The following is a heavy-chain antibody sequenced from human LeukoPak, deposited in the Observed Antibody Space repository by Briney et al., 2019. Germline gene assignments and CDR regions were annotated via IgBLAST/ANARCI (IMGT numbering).Heavy chain of an antibody. CDR3: ARDPVPYYYDSSARDY. J-gene: IGHJ4*02. Sequence: GGSLRLSCAASGFTVSSNYMSWVRQAPGKGLEWVSVIYSGGSTYYADSVRGRFTISRHNSKNTLYLQMNSLRAEDTAVYYCARDPVPYYYDSSARDYWGQGTLVTVSS. V-gene: IGHV3-53*04. CDR2: IYSGGST. CDR1: GFTVSSNY. D-gene: IGHD3-22*01.